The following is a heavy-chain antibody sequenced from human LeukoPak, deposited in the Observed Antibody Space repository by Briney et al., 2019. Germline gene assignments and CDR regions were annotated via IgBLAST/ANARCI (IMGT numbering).Heavy chain of an antibody. J-gene: IGHJ4*02. CDR3: AREYGSGSYTGIDY. D-gene: IGHD3-10*01. V-gene: IGHV1-18*04. CDR2: ISAYNSAYNGNT. CDR1: GYTFSSYS. Sequence: ASVKVSCKASGYTFSSYSMHWVRQAPGQGLEWMGWISAYNSAYNGNTHYAQKLQGRVTMTTDTSTNTGYMELRSLRSDDTAVYYCAREYGSGSYTGIDYWGQGTLVTVSS.